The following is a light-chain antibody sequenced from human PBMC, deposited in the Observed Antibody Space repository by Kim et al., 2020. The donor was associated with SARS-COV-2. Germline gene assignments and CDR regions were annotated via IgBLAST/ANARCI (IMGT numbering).Light chain of an antibody. CDR2: SNS. CDR1: SSNIGSHP. J-gene: IGLJ3*02. V-gene: IGLV1-44*01. CDR3: ATWDHSLNAWV. Sequence: QSVLTQPPSASGTPGQRITISCSGSSSNIGSHPVNWYQQLPGTAPKVLIYSNSHRPSGVPDRVSGSKSGTSASLAISGLQSDDEADYYCATWDHSLNAWVFGGGTQLTVL.